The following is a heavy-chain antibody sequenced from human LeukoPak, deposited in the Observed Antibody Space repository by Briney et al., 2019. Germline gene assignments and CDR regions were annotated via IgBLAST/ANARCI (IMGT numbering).Heavy chain of an antibody. D-gene: IGHD2-2*01. CDR2: ISSSSGYI. CDR1: GFTFSSYS. Sequence: SGGSLRLSCAAPGFTFSSYSMNWVRPGPGKGREWVSYISSSSGYIYYADSVKGRFTISRDNAKNSLDLQMNSLRAEDTAVYYCASSDIPVVPDNNWFDPWGQGTLVTVSS. V-gene: IGHV3-21*05. J-gene: IGHJ5*02. CDR3: ASSDIPVVPDNNWFDP.